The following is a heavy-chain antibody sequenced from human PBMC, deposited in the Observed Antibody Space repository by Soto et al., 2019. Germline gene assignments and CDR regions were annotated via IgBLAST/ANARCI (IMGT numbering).Heavy chain of an antibody. CDR2: IKSKTDGGTT. CDR1: GFTFSNAW. Sequence: EVQLVESGGGLVKPGGSLRLSCAASGFTFSNAWMSWVRQAPGKGLEWVGRIKSKTDGGTTDYAAPVKGRFTISRDDSKNTLDLQMNSLKTEDTAVYYCTTGGPVITVRYWYFDLWGRGTLVTVSS. D-gene: IGHD3-22*01. J-gene: IGHJ2*01. CDR3: TTGGPVITVRYWYFDL. V-gene: IGHV3-15*01.